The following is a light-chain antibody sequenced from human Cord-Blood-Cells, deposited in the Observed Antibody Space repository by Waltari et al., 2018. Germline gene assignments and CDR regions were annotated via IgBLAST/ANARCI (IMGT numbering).Light chain of an antibody. CDR1: QSVSSSY. Sequence: EIALTQSPGTLSLSPGERAPLSCRASQSVSSSYLAWYQQKPGQAPRLLIYGASASATVIPDRFSGSGSGTDFTLTISRLEPEDFAVYYCQQYVSSPLTFGGGTNVEIK. V-gene: IGKV3-20*01. CDR3: QQYVSSPLT. CDR2: GAS. J-gene: IGKJ4*01.